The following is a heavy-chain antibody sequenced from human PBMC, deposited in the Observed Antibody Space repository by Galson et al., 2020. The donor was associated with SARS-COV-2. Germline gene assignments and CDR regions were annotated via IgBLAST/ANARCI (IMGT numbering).Heavy chain of an antibody. V-gene: IGHV1-18*01. D-gene: IGHD3-22*01. CDR2: ISAYNGNT. CDR1: GYTFTSYG. J-gene: IGHJ6*02. CDR3: ARDAAYYDSSGYYYKSYYYYGMDV. Sequence: ASVKVSCKASGYTFTSYGISWVRQAPGQGLEWMGWISAYNGNTNYAQKLQGRVTMTTDTSTSTAYMELRSLRSDDTAVYYCARDAAYYDSSGYYYKSYYYYGMDVWGQGTTVTVSS.